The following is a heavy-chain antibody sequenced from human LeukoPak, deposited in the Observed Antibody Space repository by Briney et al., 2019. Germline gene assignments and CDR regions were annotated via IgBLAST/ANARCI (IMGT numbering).Heavy chain of an antibody. CDR2: IYYSGST. J-gene: IGHJ3*02. V-gene: IGHV4-39*07. Sequence: SETLSLTCTVSGGSISSSSYYWGWIRQPPGKGLVWIGSIYYSGSTYYNPSLKSRVTISVYTSKNQFSLKLSSVTAADTAVYYCAREVVATIQKDGFDIWGQGTMVTVSS. CDR3: AREVVATIQKDGFDI. D-gene: IGHD5-12*01. CDR1: GGSISSSSYY.